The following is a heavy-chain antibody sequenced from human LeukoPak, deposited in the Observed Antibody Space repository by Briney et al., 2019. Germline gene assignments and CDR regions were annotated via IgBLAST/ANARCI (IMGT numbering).Heavy chain of an antibody. Sequence: GASVKVSCXASGGTFSTYAISWVRQARGQGLEWLAGTIPIFGTANYAQKFQRRVTITADESTSTAYMELSSLRSEDTAVYYCARDMGGSYYYFDYWGQGTLVTVSS. J-gene: IGHJ4*02. CDR3: ARDMGGSYYYFDY. CDR1: GGTFSTYA. D-gene: IGHD1-26*01. CDR2: TIPIFGTA. V-gene: IGHV1-69*13.